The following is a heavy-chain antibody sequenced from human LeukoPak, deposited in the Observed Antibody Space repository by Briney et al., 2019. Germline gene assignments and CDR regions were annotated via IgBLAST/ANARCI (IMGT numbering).Heavy chain of an antibody. Sequence: SETLSLTCAVYGGSFSGYYWSWIRQPPGKGLEWIGEINHSGSTNYNPSLKSRVTISVDTSKNQFSLKLSPVTAADTAVYYCARTSIYYDSSGYRSWGQGTLVTVSS. CDR2: INHSGST. J-gene: IGHJ5*02. D-gene: IGHD3-22*01. CDR1: GGSFSGYY. V-gene: IGHV4-34*01. CDR3: ARTSIYYDSSGYRS.